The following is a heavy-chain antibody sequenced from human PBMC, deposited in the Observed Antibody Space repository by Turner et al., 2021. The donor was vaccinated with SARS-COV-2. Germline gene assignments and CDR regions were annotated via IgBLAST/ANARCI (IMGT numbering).Heavy chain of an antibody. CDR1: GFTSNNFA. D-gene: IGHD1-26*01. J-gene: IGHJ4*02. Sequence: EVQWLESGGGLVQPGVSMRLSCAASGFTSNNFAMSWVGQAPGKGLEWVSAINGTGHVTHYVDSVKGRFTISRDSSKNTLYLQMNSLRVEDTAIYYCAKCVTTCQTKGLDNWGQGTLVTVSS. V-gene: IGHV3-23*01. CDR3: AKCVTTCQTKGLDN. CDR2: INGTGHVT.